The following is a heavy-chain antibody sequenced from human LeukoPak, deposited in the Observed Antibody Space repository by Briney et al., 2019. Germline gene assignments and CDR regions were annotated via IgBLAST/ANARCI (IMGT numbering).Heavy chain of an antibody. CDR1: GFTFSSYE. CDR2: ISSSGSTI. CDR3: ARDSYDSSGYYFPFDY. V-gene: IGHV3-48*03. J-gene: IGHJ4*02. D-gene: IGHD3-22*01. Sequence: GGSLRLSCAASGFTFSSYEMNWVRQAPGKGLDWVSYISSSGSTIYYADSVKGRFTISRDNAKNSLYLQMNSLRAEDTAVYYCARDSYDSSGYYFPFDYWGQGTLVTVSS.